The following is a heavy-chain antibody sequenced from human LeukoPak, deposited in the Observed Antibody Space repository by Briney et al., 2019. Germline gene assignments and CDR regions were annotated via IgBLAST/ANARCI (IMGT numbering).Heavy chain of an antibody. D-gene: IGHD3-16*01. CDR1: GGSISSGDYY. V-gene: IGHV4-30-4*01. CDR3: ARATSMGAFDI. CDR2: IYYSGST. J-gene: IGHJ3*02. Sequence: SETLSLTCSVSGGSISSGDYYWSWIRQPPGKGLEWIGYIYYSGSTYYNPSLKSRVTISVDTSKNQFSLKLSSVTAADTAVYYCARATSMGAFDIWGQGTMVTVSS.